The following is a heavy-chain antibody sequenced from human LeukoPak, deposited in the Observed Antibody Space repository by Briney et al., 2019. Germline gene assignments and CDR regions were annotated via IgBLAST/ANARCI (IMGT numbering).Heavy chain of an antibody. CDR3: ARDEMQTFDAFDM. CDR2: INPNSGGA. D-gene: IGHD2/OR15-2a*01. Sequence: ASVKVSCKATGYTFNGYYIHWVRQAPGQGLEWMGWINPNSGGANYAQTFQGRVTMTRDTSITTAYMDLSRLRSDDTAVYYCARDEMQTFDAFDMWGQGTMVTVSS. V-gene: IGHV1-2*02. J-gene: IGHJ3*02. CDR1: GYTFNGYY.